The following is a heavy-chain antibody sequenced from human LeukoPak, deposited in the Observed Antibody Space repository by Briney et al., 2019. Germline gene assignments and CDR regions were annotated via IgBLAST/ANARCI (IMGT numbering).Heavy chain of an antibody. V-gene: IGHV3-23*01. Sequence: GGSLRLSCAASGLTFSSYAMSWVRQAPGKGLEWVSAISGSGGSTYYADSVKGRFTISRDNSKNTLYLQMNSLRAEDTAVYYCAKGLAVAGIWENWFDPWGQGTLVTVSS. CDR2: ISGSGGST. D-gene: IGHD6-19*01. CDR3: AKGLAVAGIWENWFDP. J-gene: IGHJ5*02. CDR1: GLTFSSYA.